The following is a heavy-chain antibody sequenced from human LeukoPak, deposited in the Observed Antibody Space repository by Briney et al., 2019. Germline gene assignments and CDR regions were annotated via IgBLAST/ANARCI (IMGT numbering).Heavy chain of an antibody. V-gene: IGHV4-39*01. CDR2: IYYSGST. D-gene: IGHD5-18*01. J-gene: IGHJ4*02. CDR3: ARLSNWVQLWYTIDY. CDR1: GGSISSSSYY. Sequence: SETLSLTCTVSGGSISSSSYYWGWIRQPPGKGLEWIGSIYYSGSTYYNPSLKSRVTISVDTSKNQFSLKLSSVSAADTAVYYCARLSNWVQLWYTIDYWGQGTLVTVST.